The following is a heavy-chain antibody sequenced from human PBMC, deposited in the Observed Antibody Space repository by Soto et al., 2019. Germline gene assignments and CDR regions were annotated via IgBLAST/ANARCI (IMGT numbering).Heavy chain of an antibody. Sequence: QVQLVESGGGVVQPGRSLRLSCAASGFTFSSYGMHWVRQAPGKGLEWVAVIWYDGSNKYYADSVKGRFTISRDNSKNTLYLQMHSLRAEDTAVYSCARDGFLRGVVVAVTVDWYFDLWGRGTLVTVSS. J-gene: IGHJ2*01. V-gene: IGHV3-33*01. D-gene: IGHD2-15*01. CDR3: ARDGFLRGVVVAVTVDWYFDL. CDR1: GFTFSSYG. CDR2: IWYDGSNK.